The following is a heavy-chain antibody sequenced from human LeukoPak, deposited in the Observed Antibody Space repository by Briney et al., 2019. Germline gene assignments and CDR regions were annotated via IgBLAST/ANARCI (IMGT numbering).Heavy chain of an antibody. CDR1: GYTFTSYG. V-gene: IGHV1-18*01. CDR2: ISAYNGNT. J-gene: IGHJ6*02. CDR3: ARGADILTGYHYGMDV. D-gene: IGHD3-9*01. Sequence: ASVKVSCKASGYTFTSYGISWVRQAPGQGLEWMGWISAYNGNTNYAQKLQGRVTMTTDTSTSTAYMELTSLRSDDTAVYYCARGADILTGYHYGMDVWGQGTTVTVSS.